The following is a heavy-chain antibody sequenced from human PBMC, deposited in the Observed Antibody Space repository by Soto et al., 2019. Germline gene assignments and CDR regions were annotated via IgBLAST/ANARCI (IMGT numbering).Heavy chain of an antibody. V-gene: IGHV6-1*01. J-gene: IGHJ4*02. CDR1: GDRVSSNSAA. CDR2: TFYRSKWYN. Sequence: PSQTLSLTCAISGDRVSSNSAAWNWIRLSPSRGLEWLGRTFYRSKWYNDYAVSVKSRITINPDTSKSQISLQLNSVTPEDTAVYFCARASLTTFGLVPHIDYWGQGTLVTVSS. CDR3: ARASLTTFGLVPHIDY. D-gene: IGHD3-3*01.